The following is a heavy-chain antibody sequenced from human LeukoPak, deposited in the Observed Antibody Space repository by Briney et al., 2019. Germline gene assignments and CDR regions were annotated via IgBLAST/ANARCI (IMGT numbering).Heavy chain of an antibody. V-gene: IGHV4-4*02. D-gene: IGHD1-26*01. Sequence: SGTLSLTCAVSGDSISSSNWWSWVRQPPGKGLEWIGEIYHSGSTNYNPSLKSRVTISVDKSKNQFSLKLSSVTAADTAVYYCASTTTQGEWEPRYYFDYWGQGTLVTVSS. J-gene: IGHJ4*02. CDR1: GDSISSSNW. CDR3: ASTTTQGEWEPRYYFDY. CDR2: IYHSGST.